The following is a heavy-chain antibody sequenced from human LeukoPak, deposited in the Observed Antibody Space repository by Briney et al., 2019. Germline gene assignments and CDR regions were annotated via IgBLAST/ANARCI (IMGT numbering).Heavy chain of an antibody. J-gene: IGHJ2*01. Sequence: SETLSLTCTVSGGFISSGGYYWSWIRQHPGKGLVWVGYIYYSGSTYYNPSLKSRVTISVDTSKNQFSLKLSSVTAADTAAYYCAVVPLRGNYIPEWYFDLWGRGTLVTASS. CDR2: IYYSGST. V-gene: IGHV4-31*03. D-gene: IGHD4-11*01. CDR3: AVVPLRGNYIPEWYFDL. CDR1: GGFISSGGYY.